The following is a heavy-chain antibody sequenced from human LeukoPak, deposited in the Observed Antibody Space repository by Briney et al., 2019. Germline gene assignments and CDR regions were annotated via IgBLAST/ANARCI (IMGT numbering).Heavy chain of an antibody. CDR1: GLRFSNFW. Sequence: GGSLRLSCESSGLRFSNFWMYWVRQAPGKGLEWVSRINPDGRTKDYGGSVRGRFSISRDNARNTVFLQMNSLRAEDTAVYYCAREIAVVPPGMGIYYYYFMDVWGKGTTVTVSS. CDR3: AREIAVVPPGMGIYYYYFMDV. J-gene: IGHJ6*03. D-gene: IGHD2-15*01. V-gene: IGHV3-74*01. CDR2: INPDGRTK.